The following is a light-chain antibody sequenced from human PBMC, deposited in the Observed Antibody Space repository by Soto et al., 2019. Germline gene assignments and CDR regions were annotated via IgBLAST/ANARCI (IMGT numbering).Light chain of an antibody. CDR2: DVT. CDR3: QHHVKT. Sequence: IQSPHTQDTLPASVVERVPITCRASQSISGWLDWYQQKPGNVPKVLIYDVTSMESGVTSSCSGTGSGTDFTITIRKLQAVDISNYYCQHHVKTFAQGSNVDVK. V-gene: IGKV1-5*01. CDR1: QSISGW. J-gene: IGKJ1*01.